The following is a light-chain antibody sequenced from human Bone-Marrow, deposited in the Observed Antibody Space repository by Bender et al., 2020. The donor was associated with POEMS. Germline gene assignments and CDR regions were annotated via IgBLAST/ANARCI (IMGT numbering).Light chain of an antibody. CDR1: RSNIVAGYD. CDR2: AND. Sequence: QSVLAQPPSVSGAPGQRVTISCTGSRSNIVAGYDVHWYQQVPGTAPKLLIYANDNRPLGVPDRFSGSSSAASASLAITGLRAEDEADYYCQSYDSSLSGFVIFGGGTKLTVL. V-gene: IGLV1-40*01. CDR3: QSYDSSLSGFVI. J-gene: IGLJ2*01.